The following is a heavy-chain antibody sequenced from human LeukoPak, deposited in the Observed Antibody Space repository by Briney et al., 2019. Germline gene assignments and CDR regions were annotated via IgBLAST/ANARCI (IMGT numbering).Heavy chain of an antibody. J-gene: IGHJ4*02. CDR3: ARERADYGDSLDFDY. D-gene: IGHD4-17*01. V-gene: IGHV3-33*01. Sequence: GGSLRLSCAASGFTFSSYGMHWVRQAPGKGLEWVAVIWYNGSNKYYADSVKGRFTISRDNSKNTLYLQMNSLRAEDTAVYYCARERADYGDSLDFDYWGQGTLVTVSS. CDR2: IWYNGSNK. CDR1: GFTFSSYG.